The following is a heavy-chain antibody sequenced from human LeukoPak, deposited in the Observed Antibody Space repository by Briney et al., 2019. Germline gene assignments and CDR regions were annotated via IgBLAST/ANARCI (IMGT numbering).Heavy chain of an antibody. Sequence: GGSLRLSCAASGFTFSSYAMSWVRQAPGKGLEWISTVSGNGGSTYYADSVKGRFTISRDNSKNTLYLQMNSLRAEDTAVYYCAKDGGYGSGSYYPDYWGQGTLVTVSS. CDR3: AKDGGYGSGSYYPDY. J-gene: IGHJ4*02. CDR2: VSGNGGST. CDR1: GFTFSSYA. V-gene: IGHV3-23*01. D-gene: IGHD3-10*01.